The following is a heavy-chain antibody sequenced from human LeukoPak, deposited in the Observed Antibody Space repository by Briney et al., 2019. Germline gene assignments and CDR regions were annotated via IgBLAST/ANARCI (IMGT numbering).Heavy chain of an antibody. CDR2: IKGKTDGGTT. V-gene: IGHV3-15*01. J-gene: IGHJ4*02. CDR3: TTDIVVVPAATKVDY. Sequence: GGSLRLSCAASGFTFSSYAMSWVRQAPGKGLEWVGRIKGKTDGGTTDYAAPVKGRFTISRDDSKNTLYLQMNSLKTEDTAVYYCTTDIVVVPAATKVDYWGQGTLVTVSS. D-gene: IGHD2-2*01. CDR1: GFTFSSYA.